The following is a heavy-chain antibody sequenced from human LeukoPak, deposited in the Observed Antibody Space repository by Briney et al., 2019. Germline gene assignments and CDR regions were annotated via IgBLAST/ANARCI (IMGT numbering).Heavy chain of an antibody. CDR3: ARGLATTTNWFDP. CDR2: IIPILGIA. V-gene: IGHV1-69*04. D-gene: IGHD5-12*01. CDR1: GGTFSSYA. Sequence: SVKVSCKASGGTFSSYAISWVRQAPGQGPEWMGRIIPILGIANYAQKFQGRVTITADKSTSTAYMELSSLRSEDTAVYYCARGLATTTNWFDPWGQGTLVTVSS. J-gene: IGHJ5*02.